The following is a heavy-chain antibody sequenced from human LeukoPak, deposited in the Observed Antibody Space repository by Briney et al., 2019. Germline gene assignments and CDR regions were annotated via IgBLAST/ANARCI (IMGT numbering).Heavy chain of an antibody. CDR1: GFSIATTGVG. J-gene: IGHJ4*02. V-gene: IGHV2-5*02. D-gene: IGHD6-19*01. CDR2: IYWDDDK. CDR3: AHRPPGKISGWDNCYFDT. Sequence: SGPTLVQPTQTLTLTRTLSGFSIATTGVGVGWVRQSPGKALEWLAVIYWDDDKRYSPSRRNRVTIAKDSSNDRVILIMTNMDPMDTATYYCAHRPPGKISGWDNCYFDTWSPGTLVTVSS.